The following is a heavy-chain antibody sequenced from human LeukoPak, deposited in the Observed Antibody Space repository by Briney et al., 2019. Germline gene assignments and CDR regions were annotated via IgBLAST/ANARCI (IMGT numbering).Heavy chain of an antibody. V-gene: IGHV4-34*01. CDR1: GGSSSGYY. J-gene: IGHJ6*02. D-gene: IGHD3-10*01. Sequence: SETLSLTCAVYGGSSSGYYWSWIRQPPGKGLEWIGEINHSGSTNYNPSLKSRVTISVDTSKNQFSLKLSSVTAADTAVYYCARGGGGIILGDSEGMDVWGQGTTVTVSS. CDR3: ARGGGGIILGDSEGMDV. CDR2: INHSGST.